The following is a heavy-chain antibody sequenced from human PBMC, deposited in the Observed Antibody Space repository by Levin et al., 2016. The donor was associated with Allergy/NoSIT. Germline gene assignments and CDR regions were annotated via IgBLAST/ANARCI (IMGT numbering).Heavy chain of an antibody. D-gene: IGHD1-26*01. CDR1: GYTFTSYG. J-gene: IGHJ6*02. V-gene: IGHV1-18*01. CDR2: ISAYNGNT. CDR3: ARDRGSYRILGVYYYYGMDV. Sequence: ASVKVSCKASGYTFTSYGISWVRQAPGQGLEWMGWISAYNGNTNYAQKLQGRVTMTTDTSTSTAYMELRSLRSDDTAVYYCARDRGSYRILGVYYYYGMDVWGQGTTVTVSS.